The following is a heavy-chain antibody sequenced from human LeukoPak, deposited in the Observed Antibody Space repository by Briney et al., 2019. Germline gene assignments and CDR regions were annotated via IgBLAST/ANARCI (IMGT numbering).Heavy chain of an antibody. CDR3: ASVLIPYGDYVA. V-gene: IGHV4-59*01. CDR1: GGSIRSYY. J-gene: IGHJ5*02. CDR2: IYYSGST. Sequence: PSETLSLTCTVSGGSIRSYYWSWIRQPPGKGLEWIGYIYYSGSTNYNPSLKSRVTISVDTSKNQFSLKLSSVTAADTAVYYCASVLIPYGDYVAWGQGTLVTVSS. D-gene: IGHD4-17*01.